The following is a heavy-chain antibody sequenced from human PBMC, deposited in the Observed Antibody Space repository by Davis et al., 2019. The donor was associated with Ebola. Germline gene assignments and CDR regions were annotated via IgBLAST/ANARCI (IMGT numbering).Heavy chain of an antibody. V-gene: IGHV3-21*01. Sequence: PGESLKISCAASGFTFSSYNMNWVRQAPGKGLEWVASISTSSSYIYYAASVKGRFTVSRDNARKSLFLQMNSLRDDDTAVYYCARGFLRVDYWGQGTLVTVSS. J-gene: IGHJ4*02. CDR2: ISTSSSYI. CDR1: GFTFSSYN. CDR3: ARGFLRVDY.